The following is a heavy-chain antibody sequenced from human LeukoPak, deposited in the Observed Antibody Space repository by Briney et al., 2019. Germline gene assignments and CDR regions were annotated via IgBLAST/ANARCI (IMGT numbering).Heavy chain of an antibody. Sequence: SETLSLTCTVSGGSISSSSYYWGWIRQPPGKGLEWIGSIYYSGSTYYNPSLKSRVTISVDTSKNQFSLKLSSVTAADTAVYYCASPRRDGDPFDYWGQGTLVTVSS. D-gene: IGHD4-17*01. CDR3: ASPRRDGDPFDY. V-gene: IGHV4-39*07. CDR1: GGSISSSSYY. J-gene: IGHJ4*02. CDR2: IYYSGST.